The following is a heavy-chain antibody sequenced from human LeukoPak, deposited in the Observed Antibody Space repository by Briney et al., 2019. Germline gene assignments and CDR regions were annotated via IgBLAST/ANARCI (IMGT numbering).Heavy chain of an antibody. CDR3: ARDGYSSFYAFDI. J-gene: IGHJ3*02. Sequence: PSETLSLTCTVSGGSISSSSYYWGWIRQPPGKGLEWIGSIYYSGSTYYNPSLKSRVTISVDTSKNQFSLKLSSVTAADTAVYYCARDGYSSFYAFDIWGQGTMVTVSS. V-gene: IGHV4-39*07. CDR2: IYYSGST. D-gene: IGHD6-6*01. CDR1: GGSISSSSYY.